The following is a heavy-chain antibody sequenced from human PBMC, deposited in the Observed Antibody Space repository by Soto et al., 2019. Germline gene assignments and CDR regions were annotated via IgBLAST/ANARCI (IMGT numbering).Heavy chain of an antibody. V-gene: IGHV4-59*08. CDR2: IYYSGST. D-gene: IGHD1-26*01. J-gene: IGHJ3*02. CDR3: ARHGGSGSYYAFDI. Sequence: SETLSLTCTVSGGSISSYYWSWIRQPPGKGLEWIGYIYYSGSTNYNPSLKSRVTISVDTSKNQFSLKLSSVTAADTAVYYCARHGGSGSYYAFDIWGQGTMVTVS. CDR1: GGSISSYY.